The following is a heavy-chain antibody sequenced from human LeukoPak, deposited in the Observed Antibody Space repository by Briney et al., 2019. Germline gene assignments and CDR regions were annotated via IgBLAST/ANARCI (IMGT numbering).Heavy chain of an antibody. CDR3: ARGGSPPEALGDTFDI. V-gene: IGHV3-74*01. D-gene: IGHD1-26*01. J-gene: IGHJ3*02. CDR2: ISTDGSGT. Sequence: GGSLRLSCAASGFTFSSYRMHWVRQAPGKGLLWVSHISTDGSGTRFADSVKGRFTISRDNAKKMVYLQMNSLRAEDTAVYYCARGGSPPEALGDTFDIWGQGTMVTVSS. CDR1: GFTFSSYR.